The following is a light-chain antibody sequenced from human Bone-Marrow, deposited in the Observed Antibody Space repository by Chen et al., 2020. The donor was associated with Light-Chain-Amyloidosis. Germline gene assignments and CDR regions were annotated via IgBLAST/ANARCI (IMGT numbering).Light chain of an antibody. CDR3: QSADSSGTYEVI. CDR1: DLPTKY. CDR2: IDT. V-gene: IGLV3-25*03. Sequence: SYELTKPPSVSVSPGPTARITCTGDDLPTKYAYWYQQKPGQAPVLVIHIDTERPSGISERFSGSSSGKTATLTISGVQAEDEADYHCQSADSSGTYEVIFGGGTKLTVL. J-gene: IGLJ2*01.